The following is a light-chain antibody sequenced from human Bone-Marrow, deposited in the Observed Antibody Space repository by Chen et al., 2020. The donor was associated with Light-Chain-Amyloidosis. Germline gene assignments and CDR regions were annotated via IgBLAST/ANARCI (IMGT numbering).Light chain of an antibody. J-gene: IGLJ2*01. V-gene: IGLV3-25*03. CDR2: RDT. CDR3: QSADSSGTYEVI. CDR1: DLPTKY. Sequence: SYELTQPHSVSVSPGQTARITCSGDDLPTKYAYWYQQKPGQAAVLVIHRDTERPSGISERFSGSSSGTTATLTIIGVQAEDEAYYHCQSADSSGTYEVIFGGGTKLTVL.